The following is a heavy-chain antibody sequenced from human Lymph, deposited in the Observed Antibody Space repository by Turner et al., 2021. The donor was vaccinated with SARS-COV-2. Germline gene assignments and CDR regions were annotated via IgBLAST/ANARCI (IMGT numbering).Heavy chain of an antibody. V-gene: IGHV3-33*01. Sequence: QVQLVESGGGVVLPGRSLRIACAASGFTFSSDGMYWVRQATGKGLVWVAVIWYDGSNNYYADSVKGRFTISRDNSKNTLYLQMNGLRAEDSAVYYCARGAAGEWYFDLWGRGTLVTVSS. J-gene: IGHJ2*01. D-gene: IGHD6-25*01. CDR1: GFTFSSDG. CDR3: ARGAAGEWYFDL. CDR2: IWYDGSNN.